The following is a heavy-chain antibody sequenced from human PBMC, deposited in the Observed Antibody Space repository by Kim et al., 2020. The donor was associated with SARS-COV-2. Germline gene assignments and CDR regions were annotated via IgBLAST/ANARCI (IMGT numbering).Heavy chain of an antibody. CDR3: ARLNMSGMDV. Sequence: STHYNPSLKSRFTISVDTSKNQFSLKLSSVTAADTAVYYCARLNMSGMDVWGQGTTVTVSS. CDR2: ST. J-gene: IGHJ6*02. V-gene: IGHV4-59*08. D-gene: IGHD3-22*01.